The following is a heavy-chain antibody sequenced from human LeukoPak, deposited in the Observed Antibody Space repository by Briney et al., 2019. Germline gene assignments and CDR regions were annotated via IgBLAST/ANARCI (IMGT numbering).Heavy chain of an antibody. CDR2: IYPGDSDT. V-gene: IGHV5-51*01. D-gene: IGHD5-18*01. J-gene: IGHJ4*02. CDR1: GFTFSAYW. Sequence: GGSLRLSCAASGFTFSAYWIGWVRQMPGKGLEWMGIIYPGDSDTRYSPSFQGQVTISADKSISTAYLQWSSLKASDTAMYYCARHGDTAMGYWGQGTLVTVSS. CDR3: ARHGDTAMGY.